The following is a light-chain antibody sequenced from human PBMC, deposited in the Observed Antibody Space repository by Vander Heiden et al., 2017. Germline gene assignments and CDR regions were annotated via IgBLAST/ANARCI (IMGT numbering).Light chain of an antibody. Sequence: DIQLTPSTSTLSASVGDRVTITCRASQSISSWLAWYQQKPGKPPKLLIYKASSLESGVPSRFSGSGSGTEFTLTISSLQPDDFATYYCQQDYSYSHSFGQGTKLEIK. CDR1: QSISSW. V-gene: IGKV1-5*03. CDR3: QQDYSYSHS. J-gene: IGKJ2*03. CDR2: KAS.